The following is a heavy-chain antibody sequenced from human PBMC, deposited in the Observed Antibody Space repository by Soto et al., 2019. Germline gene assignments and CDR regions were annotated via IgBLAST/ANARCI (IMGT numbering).Heavy chain of an antibody. CDR2: INAGNGNT. V-gene: IGHV1-3*01. CDR1: GYTFTSYA. Sequence: ASVKVSCKASGYTFTSYAMHWVRQAPGQRLEWMGWINAGNGNTKYSQKFQGRVTIIRDTSASTAYMELSSLRSEDTAVYYCARAILQQWLSGAFDIWGQGTMVTVSS. J-gene: IGHJ3*02. CDR3: ARAILQQWLSGAFDI. D-gene: IGHD6-19*01.